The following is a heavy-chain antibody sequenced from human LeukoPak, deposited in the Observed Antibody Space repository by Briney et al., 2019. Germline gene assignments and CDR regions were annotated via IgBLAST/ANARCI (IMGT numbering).Heavy chain of an antibody. CDR2: ISFDGSNK. D-gene: IGHD6-13*01. Sequence: PGGSLRLSCAASGFTFSTYTLHWVRQDPGKVLEWVAVISFDGSNKYYADSVQGRFTISRDNSKNTLYLQMNSLRGEDTAVYYCARAVSSSWHTFDSWGQGTLVTVSS. CDR3: ARAVSSSWHTFDS. V-gene: IGHV3-30-3*01. J-gene: IGHJ4*02. CDR1: GFTFSTYT.